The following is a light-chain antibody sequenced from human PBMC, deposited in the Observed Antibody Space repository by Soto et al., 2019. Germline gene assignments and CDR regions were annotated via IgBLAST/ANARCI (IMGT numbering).Light chain of an antibody. CDR2: GSS. J-gene: IGKJ2*01. CDR3: QSYNDWPFT. CDR1: ESLSTY. V-gene: IGKV3-15*01. Sequence: EIVMTQSPATLSVSPVERVTLSCRASESLSTYLAWYQHKPGQAPRLLIYGSSTKATGIPARFSGSGSATDFTLTISSLQSEDFAVYYCQSYNDWPFTFGQGTKLEI.